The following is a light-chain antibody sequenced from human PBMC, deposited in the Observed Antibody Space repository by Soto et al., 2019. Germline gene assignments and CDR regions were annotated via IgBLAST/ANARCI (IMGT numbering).Light chain of an antibody. J-gene: IGKJ1*01. CDR3: QQYDHLPRT. CDR1: QEISNY. Sequence: DIQMIQSPSSLSASVGDRVTITCQASQEISNYLNWYQQKPGKAPKLLIYDASNLERGVPSRFSGRVSGTDLTSTISSLQPEDFATYYCQQYDHLPRTFGRGTKVEIK. CDR2: DAS. V-gene: IGKV1-33*01.